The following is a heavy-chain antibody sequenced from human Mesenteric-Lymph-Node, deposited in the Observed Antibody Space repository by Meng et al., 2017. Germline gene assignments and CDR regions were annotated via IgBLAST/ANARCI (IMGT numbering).Heavy chain of an antibody. Sequence: GGSLRLSCAASGFTFSSYAMHWVRQAPGKGLEWVAVISYDGSNKYYADSVKGRFTISRDNSKNTLYLQMNSLRAEDTAVYYCARVMYRGYSYGFSYWGQGTLVTVSS. D-gene: IGHD5-18*01. V-gene: IGHV3-30*01. CDR3: ARVMYRGYSYGFSY. CDR1: GFTFSSYA. J-gene: IGHJ4*02. CDR2: ISYDGSNK.